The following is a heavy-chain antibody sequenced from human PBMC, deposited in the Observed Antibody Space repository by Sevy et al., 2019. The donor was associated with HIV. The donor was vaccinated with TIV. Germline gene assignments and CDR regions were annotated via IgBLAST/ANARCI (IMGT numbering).Heavy chain of an antibody. V-gene: IGHV3-48*02. CDR2: ISSSSSTI. CDR1: GFTFSSYS. CDR3: ARVGYYDILTGSYDY. D-gene: IGHD3-9*01. J-gene: IGHJ4*02. Sequence: GGSLRLSRAASGFTFSSYSMNWVRQAPGKGLEWVSYISSSSSTIYYADSVKGRFTISRDNAKNSLYLQMNSLRDEDTAVYYCARVGYYDILTGSYDYWGQGTLVTVSS.